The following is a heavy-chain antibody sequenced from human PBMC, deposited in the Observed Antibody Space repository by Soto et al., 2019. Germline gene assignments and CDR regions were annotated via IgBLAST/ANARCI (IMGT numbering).Heavy chain of an antibody. CDR2: ISSSSSYI. J-gene: IGHJ6*02. D-gene: IGHD3-10*01. CDR3: ASHAGGFGELLYYYYYYGMDV. Sequence: RLSCAASGFTFSSYSMNWVRQAPGKGLEWVSSISSSSSYIYYADSVKGRFTISRDNAKNSLYLQMNSLRAEDTAVYYCASHAGGFGELLYYYYYYGMDVWGQGTTVTVSS. CDR1: GFTFSSYS. V-gene: IGHV3-21*01.